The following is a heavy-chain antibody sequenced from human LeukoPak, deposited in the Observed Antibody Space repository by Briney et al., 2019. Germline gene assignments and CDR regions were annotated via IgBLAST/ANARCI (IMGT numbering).Heavy chain of an antibody. V-gene: IGHV3-30*04. Sequence: GGSLRLSCAASGFTFSSYAMHWVRQAPGKGLEWVAVISYDGSNKYYADSVKGRFTISRDNSKNTLYLQMNSLRAEDTAVYYCARSEYSSSWEGVDYWGQGTLVTVSS. J-gene: IGHJ4*02. D-gene: IGHD6-13*01. CDR3: ARSEYSSSWEGVDY. CDR1: GFTFSSYA. CDR2: ISYDGSNK.